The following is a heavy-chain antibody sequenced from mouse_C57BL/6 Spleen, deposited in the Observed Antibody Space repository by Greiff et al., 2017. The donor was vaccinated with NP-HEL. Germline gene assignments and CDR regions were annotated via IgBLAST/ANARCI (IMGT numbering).Heavy chain of an antibody. CDR2: IYPRDGST. J-gene: IGHJ3*01. CDR3: ARRENPYDGYYGFAY. CDR1: GYTFTSYD. D-gene: IGHD2-3*01. V-gene: IGHV1-85*01. Sequence: VQLQQSGPELVKPGASVKLSCKASGYTFTSYDINWVKQRPGQGLEWIGWIYPRDGSTKYNEKFKGKVTLTVDTSSSTAYMELHSLTSEDSAVYFCARRENPYDGYYGFAYWGQGTLVTVSA.